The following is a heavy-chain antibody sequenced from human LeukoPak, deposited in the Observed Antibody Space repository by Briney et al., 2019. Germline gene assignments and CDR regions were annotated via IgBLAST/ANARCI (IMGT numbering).Heavy chain of an antibody. V-gene: IGHV3-66*01. CDR2: IYTGGTT. CDR1: GFTVSSNY. CDR3: ARGDYYGPDY. Sequence: GGSLRLSCAASGFTVSSNYMSWVRQAPGKGLEWVSVIYTGGTTYYADSVKGRFTISRGNSKNTLYLQMNSLRAEDSAVYYCARGDYYGPDYWGQGTLVTVSS. J-gene: IGHJ4*02. D-gene: IGHD3-10*01.